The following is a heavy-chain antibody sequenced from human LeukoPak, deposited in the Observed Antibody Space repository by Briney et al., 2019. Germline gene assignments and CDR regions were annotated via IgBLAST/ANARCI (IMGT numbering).Heavy chain of an antibody. CDR1: GFTFSSYA. V-gene: IGHV3-23*01. Sequence: GGSLRLSCAASGFTFSSYAMSWVRQAPGKGLEWVSAISGSGGSTYYADSVKGRFTISRDNSKNTLYLQMNSLRAEDTAVYYCARTSSTGLYYYYYYYMDVWGKGTTVTVSS. D-gene: IGHD2-2*01. CDR2: ISGSGGST. CDR3: ARTSSTGLYYYYYYYMDV. J-gene: IGHJ6*03.